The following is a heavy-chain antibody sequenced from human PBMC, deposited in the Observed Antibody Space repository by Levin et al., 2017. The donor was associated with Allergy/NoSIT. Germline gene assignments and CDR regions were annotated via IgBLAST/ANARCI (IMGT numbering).Heavy chain of an antibody. D-gene: IGHD3-22*01. V-gene: IGHV4-59*01. CDR2: IRYSGST. J-gene: IGHJ5*02. Sequence: SETLSLTCTVSGGSIGTYQWIWIRQPPGKGLEWIGDIRYSGSTNYNPSLKSRVSISLDTARNQFSLKLSSVTAADTAVYFCARGYDASADYYPWFDPWGQGTLVAVSS. CDR1: GGSIGTYQ. CDR3: ARGYDASADYYPWFDP.